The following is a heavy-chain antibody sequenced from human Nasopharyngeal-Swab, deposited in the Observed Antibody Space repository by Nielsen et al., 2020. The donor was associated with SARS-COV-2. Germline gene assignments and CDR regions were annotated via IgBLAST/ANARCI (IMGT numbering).Heavy chain of an antibody. CDR1: GFTFSGST. J-gene: IGHJ3*02. CDR3: ARVNPVSGSYYDAFDI. CDR2: IRSKADNYAT. V-gene: IGHV3-73*01. Sequence: GESLKISCAASGFTFSGSTMHWVRQASGKGLEWVGRIRSKADNYATAYAASVKGRFIISRDESKNTAYLQMNSLKTEDTAVYYCARVNPVSGSYYDAFDIWGQGTMVTVSS. D-gene: IGHD1-26*01.